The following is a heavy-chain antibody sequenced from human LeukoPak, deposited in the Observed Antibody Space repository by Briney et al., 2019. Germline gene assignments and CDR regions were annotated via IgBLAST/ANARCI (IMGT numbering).Heavy chain of an antibody. CDR1: GFTFSSYE. D-gene: IGHD3-9*01. J-gene: IGHJ4*02. V-gene: IGHV3-48*03. CDR3: ARRFLRYFDWLPFDY. CDR2: ISSSGSTI. Sequence: GGSLRLSCAASGFTFSSYEMNWVRQAPGKGLEWVSYISSSGSTIYYADSVKGRFTISRDNAKNSLYLQMNSLRAEDTAVYYCARRFLRYFDWLPFDYWGQGTLVTVSS.